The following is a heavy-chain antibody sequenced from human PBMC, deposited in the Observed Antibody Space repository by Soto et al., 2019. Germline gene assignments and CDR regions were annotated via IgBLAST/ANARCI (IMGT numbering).Heavy chain of an antibody. Sequence: GASLRLSCAASGFTFSSYSVNWVRQAPGKGLEWVSSISSSSSYIYYADSVKGRFTISRDNAKNSLYLQMNSLGVEDTAVYYCGRGAYGDPVDSWGQGTLVTVSS. CDR2: ISSSSSYI. CDR3: GRGAYGDPVDS. J-gene: IGHJ4*02. V-gene: IGHV3-21*01. D-gene: IGHD4-17*01. CDR1: GFTFSSYS.